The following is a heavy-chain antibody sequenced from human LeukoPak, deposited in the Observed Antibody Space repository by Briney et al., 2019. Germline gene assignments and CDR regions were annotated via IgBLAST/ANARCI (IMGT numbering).Heavy chain of an antibody. CDR2: IYHSGST. V-gene: IGHV4-38-2*02. CDR1: TYSISSAYY. D-gene: IGHD3-22*01. CDR3: AGEDYFDTSGYASWRFDI. Sequence: SETLSLTCSVSTYSISSAYYWGWIRQPPGKGLQWIGSIYHSGSTSYNPSLKSRVTISIDTSKNQFSLKLSSVTTADTAVYYCAGEDYFDTSGYASWRFDIWGQGTMVTVSS. J-gene: IGHJ3*02.